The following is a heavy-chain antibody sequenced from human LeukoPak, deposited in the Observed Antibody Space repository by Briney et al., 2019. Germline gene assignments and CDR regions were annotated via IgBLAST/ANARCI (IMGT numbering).Heavy chain of an antibody. J-gene: IGHJ4*02. D-gene: IGHD3-22*01. CDR1: GFTVSSNY. Sequence: PGGSLRLSCAASGFTVSSNYMSWVRQAPGKGLEWVSIIYSGGSTYYADSVKGRFTISRDNSKNTLYLQMSSLRAEDTAVYYCARGSSLYDSSGYPSYYFDYWGQGTLVTVSS. CDR2: IYSGGST. CDR3: ARGSSLYDSSGYPSYYFDY. V-gene: IGHV3-53*01.